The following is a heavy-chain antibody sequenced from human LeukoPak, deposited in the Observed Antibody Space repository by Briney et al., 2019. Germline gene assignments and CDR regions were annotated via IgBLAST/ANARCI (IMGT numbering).Heavy chain of an antibody. D-gene: IGHD3-10*01. CDR1: GYSFTSYW. CDR3: ARLPHPGWVRGVIDAFDI. CDR2: IYPGDSDT. Sequence: GESLKISCKGSGYSFTSYWIGWVRQMPGKGLEWMGIIYPGDSDTRYSTSFQGQVTISADKSISTAYLQWSSLKASDTAMYYCARLPHPGWVRGVIDAFDIWGQGTMVTVSS. J-gene: IGHJ3*02. V-gene: IGHV5-51*01.